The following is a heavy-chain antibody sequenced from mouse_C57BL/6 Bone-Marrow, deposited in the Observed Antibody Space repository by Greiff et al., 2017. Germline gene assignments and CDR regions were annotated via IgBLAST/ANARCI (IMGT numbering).Heavy chain of an antibody. CDR3: ARDGYDAFDY. CDR1: GYTFTSYW. V-gene: IGHV1-69*01. J-gene: IGHJ2*01. Sequence: QAPLQQPGAELVMPGASVKLSCKASGYTFTSYWMHWVKQRPGQGLEWIGEIDPSDSYTNYNQKFKGKSTLTVDKSSSTAYMQLSSLTSEDSAVYYCARDGYDAFDYWGQGTTLTVSS. D-gene: IGHD2-2*01. CDR2: IDPSDSYT.